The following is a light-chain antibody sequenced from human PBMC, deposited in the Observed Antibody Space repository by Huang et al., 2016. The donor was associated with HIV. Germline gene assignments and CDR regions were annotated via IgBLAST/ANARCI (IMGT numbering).Light chain of an antibody. CDR2: GAS. CDR3: QQYNNWPPFT. J-gene: IGKJ3*01. CDR1: QSVSSN. V-gene: IGKV3-15*01. Sequence: EIVMTQSPATLSVSPGERATLSCRASQSVSSNLAWYQQKPGQAPRLLIYGASTRATGIPAMCSGSGSGTEFTLTISSLQSEDFAVYYCQQYNNWPPFTFGPGTKVDIK.